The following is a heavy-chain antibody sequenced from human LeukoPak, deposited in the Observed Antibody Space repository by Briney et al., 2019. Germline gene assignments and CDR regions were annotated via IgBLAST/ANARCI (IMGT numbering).Heavy chain of an antibody. Sequence: SETLSLTCTVSGGSISSFYWSWIRQSPGKGLEWIGHIYHSGNTDYNPSLKSRLTISVDTSKNQVSLKLSSVTAADTAVYYCARDARGYRYGDRWGQGTLVTVSS. CDR1: GGSISSFY. V-gene: IGHV4-59*01. D-gene: IGHD3-10*01. J-gene: IGHJ5*02. CDR2: IYHSGNT. CDR3: ARDARGYRYGDR.